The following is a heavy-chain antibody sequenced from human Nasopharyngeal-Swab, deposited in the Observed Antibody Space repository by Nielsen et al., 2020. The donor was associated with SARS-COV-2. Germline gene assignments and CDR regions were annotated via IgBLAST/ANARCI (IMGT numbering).Heavy chain of an antibody. CDR1: GFIFDDYA. CDR2: ITWNGGSI. J-gene: IGHJ4*02. CDR3: ARDKSSTVTTFDY. Sequence: GESLKISCAASGFIFDDYAMNRVRQAPGKGLEWVSGITWNGGSIGYAESVKGRFTISRDSAKNSLYLQMNSLRAEDTALYYCARDKSSTVTTFDYWGQGTLVTVSS. D-gene: IGHD4-17*01. V-gene: IGHV3-20*04.